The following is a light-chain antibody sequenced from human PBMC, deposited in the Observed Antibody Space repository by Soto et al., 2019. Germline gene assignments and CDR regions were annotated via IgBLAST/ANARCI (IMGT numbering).Light chain of an antibody. CDR3: QQSSNWPPEIT. V-gene: IGKV3-11*01. CDR2: DAS. J-gene: IGKJ5*01. Sequence: EIVLTQSPASLSLSPGDRATLSCRASQSVPRNLAWYQQRPGQAPRLLINDASSRATGIPDRFSGSGSGTDFILTISSLEPEDFAVYYCQQSSNWPPEITFGQGTRLEIK. CDR1: QSVPRN.